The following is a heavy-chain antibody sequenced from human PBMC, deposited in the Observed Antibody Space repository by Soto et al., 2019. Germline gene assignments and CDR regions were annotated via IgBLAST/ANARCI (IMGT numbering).Heavy chain of an antibody. D-gene: IGHD2-8*02. CDR2: IYYSGST. V-gene: IGHV4-59*01. CDR3: AREVGYSLGFDP. Sequence: SETLSLTCTVSGGSISSYYWSWIRQPPGKGLEWIGYIYYSGSTNYNPSLKSRVTISVDTSKNQFSLKLSSVTAADTAVYYCAREVGYSLGFDPWGQGTLVTVSS. J-gene: IGHJ5*02. CDR1: GGSISSYY.